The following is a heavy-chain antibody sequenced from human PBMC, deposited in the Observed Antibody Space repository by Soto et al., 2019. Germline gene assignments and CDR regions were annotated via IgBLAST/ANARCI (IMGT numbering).Heavy chain of an antibody. CDR1: GASVSSNSAA. CDR2: TYYRSKWYN. CDR3: ARDVLIVGPVTNYYYGMDV. Sequence: SQTLSLTCAISGASVSSNSAAWNWIRQSPSRGLEWLGRTYYRSKWYNDYAVSVKSRITINPDTSKNQFSLQLNSVTPEDTAVYYCARDVLIVGPVTNYYYGMDVWGQGTTVTVSS. D-gene: IGHD1-26*01. J-gene: IGHJ6*02. V-gene: IGHV6-1*01.